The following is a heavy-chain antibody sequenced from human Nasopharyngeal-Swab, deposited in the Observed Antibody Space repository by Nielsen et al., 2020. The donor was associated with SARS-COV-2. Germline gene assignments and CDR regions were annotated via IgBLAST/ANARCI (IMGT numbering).Heavy chain of an antibody. D-gene: IGHD3-22*01. CDR3: ARDQAYYYDSSGYAYFDY. J-gene: IGHJ4*02. V-gene: IGHV3-48*03. CDR2: ISSSGSTI. Sequence: GESLKISCAASGFTFSSYEMNWVRQAPGKGLEWVSYISSSGSTIYYADSVKGRFTISRDNAKSSLYLQMNSLRAEDTAVYYCARDQAYYYDSSGYAYFDYWGQGTLVTVSS. CDR1: GFTFSSYE.